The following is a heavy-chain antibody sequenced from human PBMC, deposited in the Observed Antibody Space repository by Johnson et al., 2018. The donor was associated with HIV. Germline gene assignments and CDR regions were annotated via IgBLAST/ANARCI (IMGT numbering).Heavy chain of an antibody. V-gene: IGHV3-30*03. CDR1: GFTFSSYG. CDR3: ARELTPKPAFDI. Sequence: QVQLVESGGGVVQPGRSLRLSCAASGFTFSSYGMHWVRQAPGKGLEWVAVISYDGSNKYYADSVKGRFTISRDNAKNSLYLQMNSLRAEDTAVYYCARELTPKPAFDIWCQGTMVTVSS. J-gene: IGHJ3*02. CDR2: ISYDGSNK.